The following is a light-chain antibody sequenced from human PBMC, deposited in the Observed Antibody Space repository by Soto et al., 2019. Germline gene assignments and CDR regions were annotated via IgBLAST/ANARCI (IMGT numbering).Light chain of an antibody. V-gene: IGKV3-20*01. CDR1: QSVSSSY. CDR2: GAS. CDR3: QQYGNSLFT. J-gene: IGKJ3*01. Sequence: EIVLTQSPGTLSLSPGERATLSCRASQSVSSSYLAWYQQKPGQAPRLLIYGASSRATGIPDRFSGSGSGTDFTLTISRLEPEDFAVSYCQQYGNSLFTFGPGTKVDIK.